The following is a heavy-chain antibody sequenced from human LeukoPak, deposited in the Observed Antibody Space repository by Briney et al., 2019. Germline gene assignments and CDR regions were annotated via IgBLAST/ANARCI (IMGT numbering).Heavy chain of an antibody. D-gene: IGHD6-19*01. V-gene: IGHV3-23*01. CDR3: AKELSGDDAFDI. CDR1: GVTFSSYA. J-gene: IGHJ3*02. CDR2: ISGSGGST. Sequence: GGSLRLSCAASGVTFSSYAMSWVRQAPGKGREWVSAISGSGGSTYYADSVKGRFTISRDNSKNTLYLQMNSLRAEDTAVYYCAKELSGDDAFDIWGQGTMVTVSS.